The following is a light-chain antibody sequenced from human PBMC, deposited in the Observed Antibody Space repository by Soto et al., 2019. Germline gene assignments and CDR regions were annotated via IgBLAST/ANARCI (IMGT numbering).Light chain of an antibody. CDR1: QSVSSY. CDR2: DSS. J-gene: IGKJ3*01. Sequence: EIVLTQSPATLSLSPGERATLSCRASQSVSSYLAWYQQKPGQAPRLLIYDSSNRATGIPDRFSGSGSGTAFTLTISSLEPDDFAVYYCQQRSNWPPFTFGPGTKVDIK. V-gene: IGKV3-11*01. CDR3: QQRSNWPPFT.